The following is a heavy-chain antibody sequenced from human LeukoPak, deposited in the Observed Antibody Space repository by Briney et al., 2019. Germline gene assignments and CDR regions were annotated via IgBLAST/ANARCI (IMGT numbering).Heavy chain of an antibody. CDR3: ARDSTYCSSTSCYKDFDY. V-gene: IGHV4-38-2*02. D-gene: IGHD2-2*02. J-gene: IGHJ4*02. CDR2: IYHSGST. CDR1: GYSISSGYY. Sequence: SETLSLTCIVSGYSISSGYYWGWIRQPPGKGLEWIGSIYHSGSTYYNPSLKSRVTISVDTSKNQFSLKLSSVTAADTAVYYCARDSTYCSSTSCYKDFDYWGQGTLVTVSS.